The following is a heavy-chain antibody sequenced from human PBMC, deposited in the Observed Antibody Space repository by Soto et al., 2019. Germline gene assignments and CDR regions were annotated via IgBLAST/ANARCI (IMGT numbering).Heavy chain of an antibody. CDR2: ISAYNGNT. D-gene: IGHD6-13*01. J-gene: IGHJ6*02. CDR3: ARDTQQLDLYYYYGMDV. Sequence: ASVKVSCKASGYTLTSYGISWVRQAPGQGLEWMGWISAYNGNTNYAQKLQGRVTMTTDTPTSTAYMELRSLRSDDTAVYYCARDTQQLDLYYYYGMDVWGQGTTVTVSS. V-gene: IGHV1-18*01. CDR1: GYTLTSYG.